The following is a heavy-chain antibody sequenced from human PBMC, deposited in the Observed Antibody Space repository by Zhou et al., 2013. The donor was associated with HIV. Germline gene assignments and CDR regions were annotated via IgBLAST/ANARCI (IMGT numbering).Heavy chain of an antibody. V-gene: IGHV1-69*05. CDR3: ARAVYGDNKWFDP. CDR2: SIPLFGTT. CDR1: GDTFSTYG. D-gene: IGHD4-17*01. J-gene: IGHJ5*02. Sequence: QVQLVQSGAEVKKPGSSVNVSCKASGDTFSTYGISWVRQAPGQGLEWMGGSIPLFGTTNYAQKFQGRVTITTDESTSTAYMELSSLRSEDTAVYYCARAVYGDNKWFDPWGQGTLVTVSS.